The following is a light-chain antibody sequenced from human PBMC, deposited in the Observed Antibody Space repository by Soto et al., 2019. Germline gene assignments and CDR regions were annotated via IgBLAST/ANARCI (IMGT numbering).Light chain of an antibody. CDR2: DVY. CDR3: CSYAGSSGVL. V-gene: IGLV2-23*02. J-gene: IGLJ2*01. Sequence: QSALTQPASVSGSPGQSITISCTGTSSDIGNYYLVSWYQHHPGKAPKLIFYDVYKRPSGVSNRFSGSKSGNTASLTISGLQAEDEADDYCCSYAGSSGVLFGGGTKVTVL. CDR1: SSDIGNYYL.